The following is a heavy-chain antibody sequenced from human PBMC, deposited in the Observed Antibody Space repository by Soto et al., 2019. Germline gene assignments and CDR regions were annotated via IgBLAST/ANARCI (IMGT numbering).Heavy chain of an antibody. V-gene: IGHV3-30-3*01. CDR3: ARDKRDLRFLEWSYYFDF. J-gene: IGHJ4*02. CDR2: ISYDGSNK. CDR1: GCTFSSYA. D-gene: IGHD3-3*01. Sequence: GGSLRLSCAASGCTFSSYAMHWVRQAPGKGLEWVAVISYDGSNKYYADSVKGRFTISRDNSKNTLYLQMNSLRAEDTAVYYCARDKRDLRFLEWSYYFDFWGQGT.